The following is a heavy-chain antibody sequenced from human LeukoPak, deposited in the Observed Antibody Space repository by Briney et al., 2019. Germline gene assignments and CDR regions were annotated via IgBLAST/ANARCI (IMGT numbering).Heavy chain of an antibody. CDR3: TRPDERHLRYYFDY. Sequence: VASVKVSCKASGYIFTNYGISWVRQAPGQGLEWMGWISAYNGDIKYAQNLQGRVTMTTDTSTSTAYLELRSLRSDDTAVYYCTRPDERHLRYYFDYWGQGTLVTVSS. V-gene: IGHV1-18*01. CDR2: ISAYNGDI. J-gene: IGHJ4*02. CDR1: GYIFTNYG. D-gene: IGHD6-25*01.